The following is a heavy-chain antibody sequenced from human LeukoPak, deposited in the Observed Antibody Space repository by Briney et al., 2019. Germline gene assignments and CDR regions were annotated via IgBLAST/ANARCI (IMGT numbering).Heavy chain of an antibody. V-gene: IGHV3-23*01. CDR1: GFTFSSYA. CDR3: AKHSGSYSMDY. J-gene: IGHJ4*02. CDR2: ISGSGDGT. D-gene: IGHD1-26*01. Sequence: GGSLRLSCAASGFTFSSYAMSWVRQAPGKGLKWVSAISGSGDGTYYADSVKGRFTISRDNSKNTLYLQMNSLRADDTAVYYCAKHSGSYSMDYWGQGTLVTVSS.